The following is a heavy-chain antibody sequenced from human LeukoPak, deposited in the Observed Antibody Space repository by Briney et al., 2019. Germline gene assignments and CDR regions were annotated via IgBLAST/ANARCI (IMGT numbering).Heavy chain of an antibody. CDR1: GYTFTSYG. V-gene: IGHV1-18*01. Sequence: ASVEVSCKASGYTFTSYGISWVRQAPGQGLEWMGWISAYNGNTNYAQKLQGRVTMTTDTSTSTAYMELRSLRSDDTAVYYCARGSSGWYIGWFDPWGQGTLVTVSS. CDR3: ARGSSGWYIGWFDP. J-gene: IGHJ5*02. CDR2: ISAYNGNT. D-gene: IGHD6-19*01.